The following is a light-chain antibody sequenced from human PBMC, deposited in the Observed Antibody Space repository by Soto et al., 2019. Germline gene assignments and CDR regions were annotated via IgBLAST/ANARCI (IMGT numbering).Light chain of an antibody. J-gene: IGKJ2*01. V-gene: IGKV1-17*01. CDR2: AAS. CDR3: LQDNSYLHT. CDR1: QGIGND. Sequence: DIQMTQSPSSLSASVGDRVTITCRARQGIGNDLGWYQQKPGTAPKRLIYAASSLKSVGPSRFSVSGSGTEFTLTISALQPEDCATYYCLQDNSYLHTFGQGTKLEIK.